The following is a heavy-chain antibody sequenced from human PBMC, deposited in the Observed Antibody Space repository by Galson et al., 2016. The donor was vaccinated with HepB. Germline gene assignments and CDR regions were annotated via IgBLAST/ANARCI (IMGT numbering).Heavy chain of an antibody. CDR2: IWYDGSNK. Sequence: SLRLSCSASGFTFSSYGMHWVRQAPGKGLEWVAVIWYDGSNKYYADSMKGRFTISRDDAKNTLYLQMNSLRAEDTAVYYCVRARTLPASAGMDVWGQGTTVTVSS. J-gene: IGHJ6*02. V-gene: IGHV3-33*01. CDR3: VRARTLPASAGMDV. CDR1: GFTFSSYG. D-gene: IGHD2-2*01.